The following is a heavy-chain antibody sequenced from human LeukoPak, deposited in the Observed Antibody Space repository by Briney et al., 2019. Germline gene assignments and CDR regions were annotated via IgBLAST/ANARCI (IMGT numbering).Heavy chain of an antibody. V-gene: IGHV1-24*01. CDR1: GYTLTELS. J-gene: IGHJ3*02. Sequence: ASVKVSCKVSGYTLTELSMHWVRQAPGKGLEWMGGFDPEDGETIYAQKFQGRVTMTEDTSTDTAYTELSSLRSEDTAVYYCAILGYCSSTSCPEDAFDIWGQGTMVTVSS. CDR2: FDPEDGET. CDR3: AILGYCSSTSCPEDAFDI. D-gene: IGHD2-2*01.